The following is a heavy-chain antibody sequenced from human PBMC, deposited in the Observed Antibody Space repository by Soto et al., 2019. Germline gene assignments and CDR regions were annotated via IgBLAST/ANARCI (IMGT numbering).Heavy chain of an antibody. J-gene: IGHJ4*02. CDR1: GFTYSSYS. Sequence: ESGGGLVTPGGSLRLSCAASGFTYSSYSMHWVRQAPGKGLEWVSSISSSSTYIKYADSVKGRFTISRDNAKNSLYLQMNSLRAEDTAVYYCARGEGYFDWSAPRYWGQGTLVTVSS. CDR3: ARGEGYFDWSAPRY. V-gene: IGHV3-21*01. CDR2: ISSSSTYI. D-gene: IGHD3-9*01.